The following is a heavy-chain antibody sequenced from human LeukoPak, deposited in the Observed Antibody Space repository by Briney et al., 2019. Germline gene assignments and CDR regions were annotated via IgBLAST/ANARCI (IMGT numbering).Heavy chain of an antibody. CDR2: IIPILGIA. CDR1: GGTFSSYA. CDR3: ARDNYYGSGSYEA. Sequence: ASVKVSCKASGGTFSSYAISWVRQAPGQGLEWMGRIIPILGIANYAQKFQGRVTITADKSTSTAYMELSSLRSEDTAVYYCARDNYYGSGSYEAWGQGTLVTVSS. V-gene: IGHV1-69*04. J-gene: IGHJ5*02. D-gene: IGHD3-10*01.